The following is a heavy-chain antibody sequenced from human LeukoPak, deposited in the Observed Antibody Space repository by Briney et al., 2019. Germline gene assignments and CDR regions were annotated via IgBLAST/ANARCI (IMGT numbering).Heavy chain of an antibody. CDR1: GFPFSSYW. Sequence: GGSLRLSCVASGFPFSSYWMTWVRQAPGKGLEWVANIKQDGSKKSYVDSVKGRFTISRDNAKNSLYLQMNSLRAEDTAVFYCARDQYDTWSRRGNFDSWGQGTLVIVSS. CDR3: ARDQYDTWSRRGNFDS. CDR2: IKQDGSKK. J-gene: IGHJ4*02. V-gene: IGHV3-7*03. D-gene: IGHD3-3*01.